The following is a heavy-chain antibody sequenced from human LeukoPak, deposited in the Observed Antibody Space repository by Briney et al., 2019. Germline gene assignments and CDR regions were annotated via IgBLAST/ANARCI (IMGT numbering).Heavy chain of an antibody. CDR1: GFTFSRHG. CDR3: TRGGLTVAGTFDS. Sequence: GGFLRLSCAASGFTFSRHGMHWVRQTPGKGLEWISFMRYYESNTQYADSVKGRFIISRDNSRNTLYLQMNSLRSEDTAVYYCTRGGLTVAGTFDSWGQGTRVTVSS. CDR2: MRYYESNT. J-gene: IGHJ4*02. D-gene: IGHD6-19*01. V-gene: IGHV3-30*02.